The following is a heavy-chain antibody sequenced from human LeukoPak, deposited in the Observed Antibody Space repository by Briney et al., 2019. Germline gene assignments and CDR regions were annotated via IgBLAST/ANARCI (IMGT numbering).Heavy chain of an antibody. CDR1: GYTFTSNY. CDR2: ISPSGGST. V-gene: IGHV1-46*01. D-gene: IGHD3-22*01. Sequence: ASVKVSCKAFGYTFTSNYMHWVRQAPGQGPEWMGVISPSGGSTTYAQKFQGRVALTRDMSTSTDYLEPSSLRSEDTAVYYCARDPKDDTSGYYYFDHWGQGTLVTVSS. J-gene: IGHJ4*02. CDR3: ARDPKDDTSGYYYFDH.